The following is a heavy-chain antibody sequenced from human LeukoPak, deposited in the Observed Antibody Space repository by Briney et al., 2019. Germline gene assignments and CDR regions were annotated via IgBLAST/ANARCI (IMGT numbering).Heavy chain of an antibody. J-gene: IGHJ4*02. D-gene: IGHD3-10*01. CDR2: IAHEGSYE. Sequence: PGGSLRLSRAASGFSFSRHGMYWVRQAPGKGLEWVAYIAHEGSYEQYADSVKGRFTISRDNPKNTLYLQMDSLRAEDTAMYFCANKDYYDSGTYSFDYWGQGTLVTVSS. CDR3: ANKDYYDSGTYSFDY. CDR1: GFSFSRHG. V-gene: IGHV3-30*02.